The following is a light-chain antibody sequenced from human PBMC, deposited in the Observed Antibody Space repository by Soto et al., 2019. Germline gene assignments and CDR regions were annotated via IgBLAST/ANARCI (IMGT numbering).Light chain of an antibody. Sequence: DIQMTQSPSSLSASVGDRVTITCRASQGISNFLAWYQQKPGNTPKLLIYAASALNSGVPSRFSGSGYGTDFTLTIGSLQPEDFATYYCQVYKIGPATFGQGTRLDI. V-gene: IGKV1-27*01. J-gene: IGKJ5*01. CDR2: AAS. CDR1: QGISNF. CDR3: QVYKIGPAT.